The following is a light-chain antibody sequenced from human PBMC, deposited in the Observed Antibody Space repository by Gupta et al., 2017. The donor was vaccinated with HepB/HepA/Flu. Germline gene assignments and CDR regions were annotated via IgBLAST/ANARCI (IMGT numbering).Light chain of an antibody. CDR1: QSIGSF. V-gene: IGKV1-39*01. Sequence: DIQMTQSPSSLSASVGDRVVLTCRASQSIGSFLTWYQQKPGKAPKLLIYYATSPLQTGVPSRFSGSRSGTDFTLTITSRQPEDFGTYYCQHTDNTPRTFGHGTKVDIK. CDR2: ATS. J-gene: IGKJ3*01. CDR3: QHTDNTPRT.